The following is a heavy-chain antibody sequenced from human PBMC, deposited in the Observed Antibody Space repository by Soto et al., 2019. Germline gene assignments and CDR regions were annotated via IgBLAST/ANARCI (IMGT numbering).Heavy chain of an antibody. J-gene: IGHJ4*02. CDR3: AGGFSYGYIDH. Sequence: GGSLRLSCAASCFTVSSNYMSWVRQAPGRGLEWLSVIFAGGGTYYADSVKGRFTISKDNSKNRVYLQMNTLRAGDTAAYYCAGGFSYGYIDHWGQGTPVTAPQ. CDR1: CFTVSSNY. CDR2: IFAGGGT. D-gene: IGHD5-18*01. V-gene: IGHV3-53*01.